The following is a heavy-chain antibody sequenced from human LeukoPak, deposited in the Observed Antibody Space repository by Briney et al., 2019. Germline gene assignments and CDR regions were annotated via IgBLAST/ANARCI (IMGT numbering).Heavy chain of an antibody. CDR2: VSYEGTIK. D-gene: IGHD6-13*01. CDR1: GFAFSNFA. J-gene: IGHJ4*02. Sequence: GGSLRLSCAASGFAFSNFAMHWVRQAPGKGLEWVAVVSYEGTIKYYADSAKGRFTISRDNSKNTLYLQMNSLRAEDTAVYYCAKDPGSWYLWGQGTLVTVSS. V-gene: IGHV3-30*04. CDR3: AKDPGSWYL.